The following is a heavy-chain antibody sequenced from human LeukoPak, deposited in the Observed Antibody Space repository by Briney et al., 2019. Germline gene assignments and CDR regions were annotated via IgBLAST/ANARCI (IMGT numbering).Heavy chain of an antibody. V-gene: IGHV5-51*01. CDR3: TSTDSGWEVFQY. D-gene: IGHD6-19*01. CDR2: IYPTDSDT. CDR1: GSMFNSYW. J-gene: IGHJ4*02. Sequence: GESLKISCQGSGSMFNSYWIGWVRQLPGKGLEWMGIIYPTDSDTRYSPSFEGQVTISADKSIGTAYLQWNSLKTSDSGMYFCTSTDSGWEVFQYWGQGTLVTVSS.